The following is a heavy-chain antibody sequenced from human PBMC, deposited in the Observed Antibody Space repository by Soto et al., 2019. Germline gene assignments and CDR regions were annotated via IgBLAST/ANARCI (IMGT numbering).Heavy chain of an antibody. CDR1: AFTFSTYW. CDR3: ARGSTYYYDSSGYYIYYFDY. J-gene: IGHJ4*02. Sequence: GSLRLSCAASAFTFSTYWMSWVRQAPGKGLEWVANIKQDGSEKYYVDSVKGRFTISRDNAKNSLYLQMNSLRAEDTAVYYCARGSTYYYDSSGYYIYYFDYWGQGTLVTVSS. V-gene: IGHV3-7*03. CDR2: IKQDGSEK. D-gene: IGHD3-22*01.